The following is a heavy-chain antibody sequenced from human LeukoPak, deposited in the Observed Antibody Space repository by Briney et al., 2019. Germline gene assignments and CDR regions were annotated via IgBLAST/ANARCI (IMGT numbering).Heavy chain of an antibody. D-gene: IGHD4-23*01. CDR2: ISGSGGST. CDR3: TKDTGGVVTRPKYYFDY. Sequence: PGGSLRLSCAASGFTFSSYAMSWVRQAPGKGLEWVSAISGSGGSTYYADSVKGRFTISRDNSKNTLYLQMNSLRAEDTAVYYCTKDTGGVVTRPKYYFDYWGQGTLVTVSS. J-gene: IGHJ4*02. V-gene: IGHV3-23*01. CDR1: GFTFSSYA.